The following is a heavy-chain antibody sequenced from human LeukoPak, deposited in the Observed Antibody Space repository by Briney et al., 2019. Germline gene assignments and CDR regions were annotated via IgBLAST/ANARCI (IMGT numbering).Heavy chain of an antibody. CDR2: MSGNGDRT. CDR1: GFTFSNYA. Sequence: GGSLRLSCAASGFTFSNYAMNWVRQTPGRGLEWVSGMSGNGDRTDYADSVKGRFTIFRDNSKNTLYLQMNSLRAEDTAVYYCAKGSSFGIFGIALNWFDPWGQGTLVTVSS. V-gene: IGHV3-23*01. D-gene: IGHD3-3*01. J-gene: IGHJ5*02. CDR3: AKGSSFGIFGIALNWFDP.